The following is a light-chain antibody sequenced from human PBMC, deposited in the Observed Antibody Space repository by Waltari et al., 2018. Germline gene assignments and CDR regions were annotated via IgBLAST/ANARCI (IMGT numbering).Light chain of an antibody. Sequence: EIVLTQSPATLSASPGERVTLSCTASHSLDTKVAWYQQKPGQAPRLVIYGASMRATGIADRFSGSGSGTDYTLTISSLQSEDSAVYFCQQYNNWPPWTFGQGTKVEIK. CDR2: GAS. CDR3: QQYNNWPPWT. J-gene: IGKJ1*01. CDR1: HSLDTK. V-gene: IGKV3-15*01.